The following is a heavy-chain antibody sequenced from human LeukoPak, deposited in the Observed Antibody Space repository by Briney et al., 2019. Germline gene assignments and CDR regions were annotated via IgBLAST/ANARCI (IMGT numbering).Heavy chain of an antibody. CDR2: IYTSGST. Sequence: PSQTLSLTCTVSGGSISSGSYYWSWIRQPAGKGQGWIGRIYTSGSTNYNPSLKSRVTISVDTSKNQFSLKLSSVTAADTAVYYCARTLPTGTAAGTFDYWGQGTLVTVSS. CDR1: GGSISSGSYY. CDR3: ARTLPTGTAAGTFDY. J-gene: IGHJ4*02. V-gene: IGHV4-61*02. D-gene: IGHD6-13*01.